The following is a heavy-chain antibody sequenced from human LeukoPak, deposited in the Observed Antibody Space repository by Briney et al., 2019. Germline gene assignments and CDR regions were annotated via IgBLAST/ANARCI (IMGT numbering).Heavy chain of an antibody. D-gene: IGHD6-13*01. CDR2: ISYDGSNK. CDR3: AARGIAAAGSYVNRVIASA. Sequence: PGRSRRLSCAASGFTFSSDGMHWARQAPGKGLEWVAVISYDGSNKYYADSVKGRFTISRDNSKSTLYLQMNSLRAEDTAVYYCAARGIAAAGSYVNRVIASAWGQGTLVTVSS. V-gene: IGHV3-30*03. J-gene: IGHJ5*02. CDR1: GFTFSSDG.